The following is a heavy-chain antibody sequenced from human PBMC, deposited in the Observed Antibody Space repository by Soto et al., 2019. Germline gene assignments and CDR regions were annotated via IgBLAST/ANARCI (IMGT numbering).Heavy chain of an antibody. CDR3: ARHKLERQSFFES. J-gene: IGHJ4*02. V-gene: IGHV4-59*08. Sequence: SLTCTVSGGSISGYFWSWIRQPPGKGLEWIGSIYYSGSTNYNPSLKSRVTISVDTSKNQFSLKLSSVTAADTAVYYCARHKLERQSFFESWGQGTLVTVSS. CDR1: GGSISGYF. D-gene: IGHD1-1*01. CDR2: IYYSGST.